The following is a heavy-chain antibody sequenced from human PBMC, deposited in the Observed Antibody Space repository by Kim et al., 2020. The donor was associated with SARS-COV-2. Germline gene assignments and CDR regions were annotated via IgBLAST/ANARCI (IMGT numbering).Heavy chain of an antibody. J-gene: IGHJ4*02. CDR3: ARVWLRYYFDY. CDR2: T. V-gene: IGHV3-23*01. Sequence: TYYADSVKGRFTISRDNSKNTLYLQMNSLRAEDTAVYYCARVWLRYYFDYWGQGTLVTVSS. D-gene: IGHD5-12*01.